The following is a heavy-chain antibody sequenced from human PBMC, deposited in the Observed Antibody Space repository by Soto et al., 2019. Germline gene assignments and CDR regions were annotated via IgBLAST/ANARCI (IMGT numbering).Heavy chain of an antibody. CDR3: AADLWWDPTYYFDY. J-gene: IGHJ4*02. Sequence: GASVKVSCKASGFTFTSSAVQWVRQARGQRLEWIGWIVVGSGNTNYAQKFQERVTITRDMSTSTAYMELSSLRSEDTAVYYCAADLWWDPTYYFDYWGQGTLVTVSS. CDR2: IVVGSGNT. CDR1: GFTFTSSA. D-gene: IGHD2-8*02. V-gene: IGHV1-58*01.